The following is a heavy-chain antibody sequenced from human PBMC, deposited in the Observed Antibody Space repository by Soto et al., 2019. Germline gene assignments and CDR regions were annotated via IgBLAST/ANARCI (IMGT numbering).Heavy chain of an antibody. CDR3: ARSPPGGYHYYYGMDV. CDR2: INSDGSNK. J-gene: IGHJ6*02. Sequence: PGGSLRLSCAASGFTFSSYWMHWVRQAPGKGLVWVSRINSDGSNKYYADSVKGRFTISRDNSKNTLYLQMNSLRAGDTAVYYCARSPPGGYHYYYGMDVWGQGTTVTVSS. CDR1: GFTFSSYW. V-gene: IGHV3-74*01. D-gene: IGHD5-12*01.